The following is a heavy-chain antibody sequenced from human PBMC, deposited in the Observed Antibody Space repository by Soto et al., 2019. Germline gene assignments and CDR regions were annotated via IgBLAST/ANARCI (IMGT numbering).Heavy chain of an antibody. Sequence: QVQLVQSGAEVKKPESSVKVSCKAPGGTFSTYAISWVRQAPGQGLEWMGGIIPMFGTAIYAQRFQDRDTITADESTNTVYMELSSLRSEATAVYFCASGIQLWLRRINNGYSGWGQGTLVTGSS. CDR2: IIPMFGTA. D-gene: IGHD5-18*01. V-gene: IGHV1-69*12. CDR3: ASGIQLWLRRINNGYSG. J-gene: IGHJ4*02. CDR1: GGTFSTYA.